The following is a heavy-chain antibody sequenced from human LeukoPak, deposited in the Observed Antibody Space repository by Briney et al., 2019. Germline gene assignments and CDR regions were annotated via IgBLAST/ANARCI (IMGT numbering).Heavy chain of an antibody. CDR2: IIPIFGTA. Sequence: SVKVSCKASGGTFSSYAISWVRQAPGQGLEWMGGIIPIFGTANYAQKFQGRVTITADKSTSTAYMELSSLRSEDTAVYYCASHSPSSIVGAMDIWGQGTMVAVSS. J-gene: IGHJ3*02. V-gene: IGHV1-69*06. D-gene: IGHD1-26*01. CDR3: ASHSPSSIVGAMDI. CDR1: GGTFSSYA.